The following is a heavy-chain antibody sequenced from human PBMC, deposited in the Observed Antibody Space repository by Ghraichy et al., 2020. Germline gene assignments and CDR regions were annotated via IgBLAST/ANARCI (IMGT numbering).Heavy chain of an antibody. J-gene: IGHJ4*02. V-gene: IGHV4-34*01. Sequence: SQTLSLTCAVYGGSFSGYYWSWIRQPPGKGLEWIGEINHSGSTNYNPSLKSRVTISVDTSKNQFSLKLSSVTAADTAVYYCARGKGSGWPDYWGQGTLVTVSS. D-gene: IGHD6-19*01. CDR1: GGSFSGYY. CDR3: ARGKGSGWPDY. CDR2: INHSGST.